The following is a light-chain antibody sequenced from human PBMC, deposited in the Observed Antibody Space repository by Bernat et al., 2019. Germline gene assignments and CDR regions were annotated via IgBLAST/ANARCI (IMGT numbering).Light chain of an antibody. V-gene: IGLV1-44*01. CDR2: SNN. Sequence: QSVLTQPPSASGTPGQRVTISCSGSSSNIGSNTVNWYQQLPGTAPKLLIYSNNQRPSGVPDRFSGSESGTAASLAISGLQSEDEADYYCGAWDDSLNGQWVFGGGTELTVL. J-gene: IGLJ3*02. CDR3: GAWDDSLNGQWV. CDR1: SSNIGSNT.